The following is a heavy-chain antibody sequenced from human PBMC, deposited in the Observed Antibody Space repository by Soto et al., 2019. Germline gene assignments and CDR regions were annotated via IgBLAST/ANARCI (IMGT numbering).Heavy chain of an antibody. V-gene: IGHV3-33*01. CDR1: GFTFSCYG. J-gene: IGHJ6*02. Sequence: QVQLVESGGGVVQPGRSLRLSCAASGFTFSCYGMHWVRQAPGKGLEWVAVIWYDGSNKYYADSVKGRFTISRDNSKNTMYLQMNSLRAEDTAVYYCARALYDSSGYWVYYYGMDVWGQGTTVTVSS. CDR2: IWYDGSNK. CDR3: ARALYDSSGYWVYYYGMDV. D-gene: IGHD3-22*01.